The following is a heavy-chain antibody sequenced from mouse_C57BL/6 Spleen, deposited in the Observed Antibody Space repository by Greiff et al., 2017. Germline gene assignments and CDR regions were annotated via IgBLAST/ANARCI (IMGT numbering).Heavy chain of an antibody. V-gene: IGHV3-6*01. CDR2: ISYDGSY. D-gene: IGHD1-1*01. J-gene: IGHJ3*01. CDR1: GYSITSGYY. CDR3: ARDYGSSYGGFAY. Sequence: EVQLVESGPGLVKPSQSLSLTCSVTGYSITSGYYWNWIRQFPGNKLEWMGYISYDGSYNYNPSLKNRISISRDTSKNQIFLKLNSVTTEDTATNYCARDYGSSYGGFAYWGQGTLVTVSA.